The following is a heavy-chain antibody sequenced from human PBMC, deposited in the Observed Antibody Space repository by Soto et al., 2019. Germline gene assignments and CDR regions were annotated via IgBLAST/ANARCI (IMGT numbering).Heavy chain of an antibody. CDR2: IYYSGST. V-gene: IGHV4-31*03. CDR3: ARETGYSSLVDY. D-gene: IGHD6-19*01. Sequence: SETLSLTCTVCGGGISSCGYYWGWNRQHPGKGLEWIGYIYYSGSTYYNPSLKSRVTISVDTSKNQFSLKLSSVTAADTAVYYCARETGYSSLVDYWGQGTLVTVSS. CDR1: GGGISSCGYY. J-gene: IGHJ4*02.